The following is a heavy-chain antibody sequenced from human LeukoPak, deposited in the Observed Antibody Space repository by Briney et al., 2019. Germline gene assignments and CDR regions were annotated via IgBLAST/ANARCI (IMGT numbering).Heavy chain of an antibody. CDR3: ARRRAEGGSNGHYNWFDP. V-gene: IGHV1-46*01. D-gene: IGHD6-13*01. CDR1: GYSFTSYY. CDR2: INPSGGST. J-gene: IGHJ5*02. Sequence: ASVKVSCKASGYSFTSYYMHWVRQAPGQGLEWMGIINPSGGSTNYAQKFQGRVTMTRDTSTSTVYMELSSLRSEDTAVYYCARRRAEGGSNGHYNWFDPWGQGILVTVSS.